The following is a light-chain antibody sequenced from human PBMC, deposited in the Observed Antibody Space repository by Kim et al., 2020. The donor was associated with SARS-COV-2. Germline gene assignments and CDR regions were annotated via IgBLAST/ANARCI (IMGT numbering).Light chain of an antibody. Sequence: VSGSPGQSITISCTGTSSDVGGYNYVSWYQQHPGKAPKLMIYDVSKRPSGVSNRFSGSKSGNTASLTISGLQAEDEDDYYCSSYTKFGGGTQLTVL. CDR2: DVS. J-gene: IGLJ2*01. CDR3: SSYTK. V-gene: IGLV2-14*04. CDR1: SSDVGGYNY.